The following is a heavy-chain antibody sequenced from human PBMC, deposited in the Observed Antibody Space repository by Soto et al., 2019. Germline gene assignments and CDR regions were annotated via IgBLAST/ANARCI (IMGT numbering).Heavy chain of an antibody. Sequence: SETLSLTCAVYGGSFSGSYWSWIRQPPGKGLEWIGEINHSGSTNYNPSLKSRVTISVDTSKNQFSLKLSSVTAADTAVYYCAKQAGYGSGSYYKINWFDPWGQGTLVTVSS. J-gene: IGHJ5*02. CDR3: AKQAGYGSGSYYKINWFDP. CDR2: INHSGST. CDR1: GGSFSGSY. D-gene: IGHD3-10*01. V-gene: IGHV4-34*01.